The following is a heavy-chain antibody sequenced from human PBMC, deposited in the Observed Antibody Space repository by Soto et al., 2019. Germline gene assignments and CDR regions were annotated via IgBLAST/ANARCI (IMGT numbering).Heavy chain of an antibody. CDR3: AHRVTGNGPLSED. J-gene: IGHJ4*02. D-gene: IGHD2-8*01. CDR2: IYWDDDR. Sequence: QITLKESGPTLVKPTQTLTLTCTFSGISLNTHGVGVGWIRQPPGGALEWLAIIYWDDDRRYSPSLKNRLTITRTTSNPKVVLTMTDMHPVDTARYFCAHRVTGNGPLSEDWGQGTLVTVSS. CDR1: GISLNTHGVG. V-gene: IGHV2-5*02.